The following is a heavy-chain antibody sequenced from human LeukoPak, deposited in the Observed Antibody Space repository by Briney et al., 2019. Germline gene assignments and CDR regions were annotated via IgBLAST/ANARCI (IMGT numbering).Heavy chain of an antibody. V-gene: IGHV4-39*01. CDR1: GGSITVSSYY. CDR2: MYYSGST. Sequence: SETLSLTCSVSGGSITVSSYYWAWIRQPPGKGLEWIGSMYYSGSTYYNSSLKSRVTISEDTSKSQFSLKLTSVPAAATAVYYCARQYYDSTGYYYFDYWGQGTLVTVSS. D-gene: IGHD3-22*01. J-gene: IGHJ4*02. CDR3: ARQYYDSTGYYYFDY.